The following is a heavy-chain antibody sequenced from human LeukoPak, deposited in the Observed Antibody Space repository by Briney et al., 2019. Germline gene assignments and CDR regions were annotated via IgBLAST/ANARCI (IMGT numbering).Heavy chain of an antibody. D-gene: IGHD2-21*02. CDR3: AKGPRAGLRYWYFDL. J-gene: IGHJ2*01. CDR1: GLTFNTYA. CDR2: ISGSGAGT. Sequence: GGSLRLSCAASGLTFNTYAMSWVRQAPGKGLQWVSTISGSGAGTFYGDSVKGRFTISRDNSNNTLFLQMNSLSADDTAVYFCAKGPRAGLRYWYFDLWGRGSLVTVSS. V-gene: IGHV3-23*01.